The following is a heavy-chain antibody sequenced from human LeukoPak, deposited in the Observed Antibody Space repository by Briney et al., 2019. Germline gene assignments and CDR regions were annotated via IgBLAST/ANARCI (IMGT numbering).Heavy chain of an antibody. CDR2: IYTSVST. CDR3: ARDRESSSWYNYYYYYMDV. D-gene: IGHD6-13*01. CDR1: GGSISSYY. Sequence: SETLSLTCTVSGGSISSYYWSWIRQPAGKGLEWIGRIYTSVSTNYNPSLKSRVTMSVDTPKNQFSLKLSSVTAADTAVYYCARDRESSSWYNYYYYYMDVWGKGTTVTISS. V-gene: IGHV4-4*07. J-gene: IGHJ6*03.